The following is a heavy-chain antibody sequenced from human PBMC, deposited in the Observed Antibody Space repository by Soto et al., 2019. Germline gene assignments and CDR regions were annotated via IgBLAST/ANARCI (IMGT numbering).Heavy chain of an antibody. V-gene: IGHV3-23*01. CDR2: ISGSGGST. J-gene: IGHJ4*02. CDR3: AKVSPPWRDSSGYYDY. Sequence: GGSLRLSCAASGFTFSSYAMSWVRQAPGKGLEWVSAISGSGGSTYYADSVKGRFTISRDNSKNTLYLQMNSLRAEDTAVYYCAKVSPPWRDSSGYYDYWGQGTLVTVSS. CDR1: GFTFSSYA. D-gene: IGHD3-22*01.